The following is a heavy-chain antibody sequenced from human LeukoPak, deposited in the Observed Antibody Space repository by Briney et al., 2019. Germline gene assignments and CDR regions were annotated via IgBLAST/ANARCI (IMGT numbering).Heavy chain of an antibody. CDR2: IYYSGST. CDR1: GGSISSSSYY. CDR3: ATTNWGLLRIDY. V-gene: IGHV4-39*01. J-gene: IGHJ4*02. D-gene: IGHD7-27*01. Sequence: SETLSLTCTVSGGSISSSSYYWGWIRQPPGKGLEWIGSIYYSGSTYYNPSLKSRVTISVDTSKNQFSLKLSSVTAADTAVYYCATTNWGLLRIDYWGQGTLVTVSS.